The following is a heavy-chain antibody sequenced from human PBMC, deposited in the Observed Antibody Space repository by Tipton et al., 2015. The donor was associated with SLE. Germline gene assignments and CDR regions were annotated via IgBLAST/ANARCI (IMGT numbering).Heavy chain of an antibody. Sequence: TLSLTCTVSGASVSSFCWNWIRQSPGKGLEWIACVCNSVSTNYDPSLKSRGTISVDTSKNHFSLELTSVTAADTAVYYCARQRLRLLSPLYAWDQGTTVTVS. V-gene: IGHV4-59*08. J-gene: IGHJ6*02. CDR1: GASVSSFC. CDR2: VCNSVST. D-gene: IGHD3-10*01. CDR3: ARQRLRLLSPLYA.